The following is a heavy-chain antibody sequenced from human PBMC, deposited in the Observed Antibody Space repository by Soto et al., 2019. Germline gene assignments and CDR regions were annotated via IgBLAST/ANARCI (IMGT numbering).Heavy chain of an antibody. Sequence: SSVKVSCKASRGTFSSYAISLLRQAPGLWLEWMVGIIPIFGTANYAQKFQGRVTITADKSTSTAYMELSSLRSEDTAVYYCARERGGRFLEWLLGDAFDIWGQGTMVTVSS. J-gene: IGHJ3*02. D-gene: IGHD3-3*01. CDR2: IIPIFGTA. V-gene: IGHV1-69*06. CDR3: ARERGGRFLEWLLGDAFDI. CDR1: RGTFSSYA.